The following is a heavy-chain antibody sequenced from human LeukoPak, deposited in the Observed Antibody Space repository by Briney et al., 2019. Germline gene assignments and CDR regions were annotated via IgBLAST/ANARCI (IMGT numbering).Heavy chain of an antibody. CDR2: ISFDGSSK. CDR3: AKWGDYDVLTGYYDSDY. J-gene: IGHJ4*02. Sequence: GGSLRLSCAASGFTFSTYAMHWVRQAPGKGLEWVAVISFDGSSKSYADSVKGRFTISRDNSKNTLYLQMNSLSAEDTAIYYCAKWGDYDVLTGYYDSDYWGQGTLVTVSS. CDR1: GFTFSTYA. D-gene: IGHD3-9*01. V-gene: IGHV3-30-3*02.